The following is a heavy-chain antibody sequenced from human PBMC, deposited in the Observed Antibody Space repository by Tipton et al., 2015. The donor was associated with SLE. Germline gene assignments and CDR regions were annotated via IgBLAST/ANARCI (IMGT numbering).Heavy chain of an antibody. D-gene: IGHD2-2*01. Sequence: LRLSCAVYGGSFNGYFWTWIRQPPGKGLEWIAEIIHSGVTNYSPSLRSRVTISVDMSKNQVSLKLSSVTAADTAVYYCARVAPDEVFDYWGQGTLVTVSS. CDR2: IIHSGVT. V-gene: IGHV4-34*12. J-gene: IGHJ4*02. CDR1: GGSFNGYF. CDR3: ARVAPDEVFDY.